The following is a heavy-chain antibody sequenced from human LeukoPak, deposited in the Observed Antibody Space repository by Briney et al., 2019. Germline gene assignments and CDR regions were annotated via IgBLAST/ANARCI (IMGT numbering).Heavy chain of an antibody. D-gene: IGHD1-26*01. J-gene: IGHJ4*02. CDR3: ATTAPELRSSASIDY. V-gene: IGHV1-24*01. Sequence: ASVKVSCKVSGYTLTELSMHWVRQAPGKGLEWMGGFDPEDGETIYAQKFQGRVTMTEDTSTDTAYMELSSLRSEDTAVYYCATTAPELRSSASIDYWGQGTLVTVSS. CDR1: GYTLTELS. CDR2: FDPEDGET.